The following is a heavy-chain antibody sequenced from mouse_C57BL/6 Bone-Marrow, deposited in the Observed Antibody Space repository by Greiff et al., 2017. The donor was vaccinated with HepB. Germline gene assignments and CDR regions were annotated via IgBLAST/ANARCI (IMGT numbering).Heavy chain of an antibody. Sequence: DVKLQESGPGLAKPSQTLSLTCSVTGYSITSDYWNWIRKFPGNKLEYMGYISNSGSTYYNPYPKSRLSITRDTSKNQYYLQLNSVTTEDTATYYCAKYHPYYYAMDYWGQGTSVTVSS. CDR2: ISNSGST. CDR1: GYSITSDY. J-gene: IGHJ4*01. CDR3: AKYHPYYYAMDY. V-gene: IGHV3-8*01.